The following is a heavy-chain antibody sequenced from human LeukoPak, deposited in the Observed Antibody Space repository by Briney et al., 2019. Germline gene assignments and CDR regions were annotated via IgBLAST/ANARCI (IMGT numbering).Heavy chain of an antibody. D-gene: IGHD6-19*01. J-gene: IGHJ4*02. Sequence: RASETLSLTCTASGGSISSYYWSWIRQPPGKGLEWIGYIYYSGSTNYNPSLKSRVTISVDTSKNQFSLKLSSVTAADTAVYYCARVAGSGWYPDYWGQGTLVTVSS. CDR2: IYYSGST. CDR1: GGSISSYY. V-gene: IGHV4-59*08. CDR3: ARVAGSGWYPDY.